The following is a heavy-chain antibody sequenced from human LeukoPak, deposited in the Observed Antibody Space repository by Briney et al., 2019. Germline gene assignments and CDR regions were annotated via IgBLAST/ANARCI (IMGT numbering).Heavy chain of an antibody. V-gene: IGHV3-9*01. CDR3: ARGPDHGGSYYHD. D-gene: IGHD1-26*01. J-gene: IGHJ4*02. CDR2: ISWNSGSI. Sequence: GGSLRLSCAASGFTFDDYAMHWVRQAPGKGLEWVSGISWNSGSIGYADSVKGRFTISRDNAKNTLFLQMNSLRVEDTAVYYCARGPDHGGSYYHDWGQGTPVTVSS. CDR1: GFTFDDYA.